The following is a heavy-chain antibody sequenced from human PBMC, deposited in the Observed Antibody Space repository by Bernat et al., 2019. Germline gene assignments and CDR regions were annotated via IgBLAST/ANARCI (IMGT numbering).Heavy chain of an antibody. CDR3: AKGLGGNGNYYYYMDV. J-gene: IGHJ6*03. V-gene: IGHV3-30*18. Sequence: QVQLVESGGGVVQPGRSLRLSCAASGFPFSSYALHWVRQAPGKGLEWVAVISYDGSNKYYADSVKGQFIISRDNSKNTLYLQMNSLRAEDTSVYYCAKGLGGNGNYYYYMDVWGKGTTVTVSS. CDR2: ISYDGSNK. CDR1: GFPFSSYA.